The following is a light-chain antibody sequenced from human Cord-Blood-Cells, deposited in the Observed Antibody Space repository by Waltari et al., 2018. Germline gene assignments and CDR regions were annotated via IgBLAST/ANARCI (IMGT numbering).Light chain of an antibody. J-gene: IGLJ2*01. CDR3: QVWDSXXDHXV. Sequence: SYVXTQXPSVSVAPXKTARITCGGNNIGSKSVHWYQQKPGQAPVLVVYDDSDRPSGIPERFSGSNSGNTATLTISRVXAGDEADYYCQVWDSXXDHXVFGXGTKLTVX. V-gene: IGLV3-21*03. CDR1: NIGSKS. CDR2: DDS.